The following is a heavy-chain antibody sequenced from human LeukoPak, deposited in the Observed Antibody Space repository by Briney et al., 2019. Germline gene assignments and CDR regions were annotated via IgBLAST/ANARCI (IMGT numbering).Heavy chain of an antibody. CDR2: INAGNGNT. V-gene: IGHV1-3*01. CDR1: GYTFTSYG. D-gene: IGHD3-22*01. J-gene: IGHJ4*02. CDR3: ARENYYDSSGYYYPSPFGY. Sequence: ASVKVSCKASGYTFTSYGISWVRQAPGQGLEWMGWINAGNGNTKYSQKFQGRVTITRDTSASTAYMELSSLRSEDTAVYYCARENYYDSSGYYYPSPFGYWGQGTLVTVSS.